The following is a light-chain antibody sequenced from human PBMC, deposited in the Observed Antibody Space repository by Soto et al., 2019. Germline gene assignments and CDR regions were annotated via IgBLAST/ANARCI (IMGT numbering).Light chain of an antibody. CDR1: QSISSW. Sequence: DIQMTQSPSTLSASVGGRWTITCRASQSISSWLAWYQQKPGKAPKLLIYKASSLESGVPSRFSGSGSGTDFTLTISSLKSEDFAVYYCQQYNNWHTITFGHGTRLEIK. J-gene: IGKJ5*01. V-gene: IGKV1-5*03. CDR2: KAS. CDR3: QQYNNWHTIT.